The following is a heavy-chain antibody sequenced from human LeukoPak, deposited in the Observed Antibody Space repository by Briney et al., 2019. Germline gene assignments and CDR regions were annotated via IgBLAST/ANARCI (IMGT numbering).Heavy chain of an antibody. CDR2: IGTDGSRT. CDR1: GFTFSSYS. Sequence: GGSLRLSCAASGFTFSSYSMNWVRQAPGKGLVWVSRIGTDGSRTTYADSVKGRFTISRDNSKNTVYLQMSSLRPEDTAVYYCVKDHRLAGDWFDPWGQGTLVTVSS. V-gene: IGHV3-64D*06. J-gene: IGHJ5*02. CDR3: VKDHRLAGDWFDP.